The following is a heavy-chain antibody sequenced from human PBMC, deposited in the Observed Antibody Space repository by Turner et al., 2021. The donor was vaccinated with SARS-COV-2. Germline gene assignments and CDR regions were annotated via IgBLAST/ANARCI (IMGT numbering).Heavy chain of an antibody. CDR1: GGSISSSSYY. V-gene: IGHV4-39*01. CDR2: IYYSGST. J-gene: IGHJ4*02. Sequence: QLQLQESGPGLVKPSVTLSLTCTVSGGSISSSSYYWGWIRQPPGKGLEWIGSIYYSGSTYNNSSLKSRVTMSVDTSKNQFSLKLTSVTAADTAVYYCARHSPELRGDFFDYWGQGTLVTVSS. CDR3: ARHSPELRGDFFDY. D-gene: IGHD1-26*01.